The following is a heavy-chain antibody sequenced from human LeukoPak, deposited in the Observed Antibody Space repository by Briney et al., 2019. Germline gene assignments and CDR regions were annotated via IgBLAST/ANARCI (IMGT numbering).Heavy chain of an antibody. CDR2: ISWNSGSI. D-gene: IGHD3-3*01. Sequence: PGRSLRLSCAASGFTFDDYAMHWVRQAPGKGLEWVSGISWNSGSICYADSVKGRFTISRDNAKNSLYLQMNSLRAEDTAVYYCAKVNDFWSGYPGYWGQGTLVTVSS. CDR3: AKVNDFWSGYPGY. J-gene: IGHJ4*02. CDR1: GFTFDDYA. V-gene: IGHV3-9*01.